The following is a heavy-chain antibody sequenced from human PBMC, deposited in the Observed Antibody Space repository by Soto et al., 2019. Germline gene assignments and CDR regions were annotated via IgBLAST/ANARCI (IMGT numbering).Heavy chain of an antibody. V-gene: IGHV4-30-2*01. CDR1: DGSISSGEYS. D-gene: IGHD6-6*01. CDR2: IYHSGST. J-gene: IGHJ4*02. CDR3: AGGIAARPLGY. Sequence: LQLQESGSGLVKPSQTLSLTCAVSDGSISSGEYSWSWIRKPPGKGLEWIGYIYHSGSTYYNPSLKSRVTISVDRSKNQFSLKLSSVTAADTAVYYCAGGIAARPLGYWGQGTLVTVSS.